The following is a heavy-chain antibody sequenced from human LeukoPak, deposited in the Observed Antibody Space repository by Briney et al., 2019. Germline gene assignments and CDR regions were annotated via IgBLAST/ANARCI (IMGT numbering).Heavy chain of an antibody. Sequence: GESLKISCKGSGYSFTSYWIGWVRQMPGKGLEWMGIIYPGDPDTRYSPSFQGQVTISADKSISTAYLQWSSLKASDTAMYYCARGPLLRLGELSTDYWGQGTLVTVSS. CDR2: IYPGDPDT. CDR1: GYSFTSYW. V-gene: IGHV5-51*01. D-gene: IGHD3-16*02. J-gene: IGHJ4*02. CDR3: ARGPLLRLGELSTDY.